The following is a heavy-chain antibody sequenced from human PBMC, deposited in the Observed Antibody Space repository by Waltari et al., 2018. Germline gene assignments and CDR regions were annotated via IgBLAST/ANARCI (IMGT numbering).Heavy chain of an antibody. CDR3: ASVITMVQGVPGAFDI. CDR1: GYSISSGYY. V-gene: IGHV4-38-2*01. J-gene: IGHJ3*02. D-gene: IGHD3-10*01. Sequence: QVQLQESGPGLVKPSETLSLTCAVSGYSISSGYYWGWIRQPPGKGLEWIGSIYHSGSTYCNPSLKSRVTISVDTSKNQFSLKLSSVTAADTAVYYCASVITMVQGVPGAFDIWGQGTMVTVSS. CDR2: IYHSGST.